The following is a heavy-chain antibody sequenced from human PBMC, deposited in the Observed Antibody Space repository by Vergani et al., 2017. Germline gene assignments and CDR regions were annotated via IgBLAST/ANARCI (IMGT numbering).Heavy chain of an antibody. V-gene: IGHV3-23*01. Sequence: EVQLLQSEGAVVQPGGPLRLPCVASGFPFSSHAMSWVRQGHGQGLGWVSSIKNTGDSTHYADPVKGRFTISRDNSKNTLYLQMNSLRVEDKAVYYCGRGSENYNWGQGTLVTVSS. D-gene: IGHD5-24*01. CDR3: GRGSENYN. CDR1: GFPFSSHA. CDR2: IKNTGDST. J-gene: IGHJ4*02.